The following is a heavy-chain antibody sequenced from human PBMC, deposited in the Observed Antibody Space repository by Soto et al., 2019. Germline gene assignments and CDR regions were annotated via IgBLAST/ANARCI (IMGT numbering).Heavy chain of an antibody. V-gene: IGHV4-39*01. D-gene: IGHD2-2*01. CDR1: GGSISSSSYY. Sequence: QLQLQESGPGLVKPSETLSLTCTVSGGSISSSSYYWGWIRQPPGKGLEWIGSIYYSGSTYYNPSLKSRVTISVDTSKNQFSLKLSSVTAADTAVYYCAATGYCISTSCYPKGRGWFDPWGQGTLVTVSS. J-gene: IGHJ5*02. CDR2: IYYSGST. CDR3: AATGYCISTSCYPKGRGWFDP.